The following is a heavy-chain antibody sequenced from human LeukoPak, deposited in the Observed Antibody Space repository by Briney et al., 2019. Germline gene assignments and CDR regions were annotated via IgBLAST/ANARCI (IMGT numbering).Heavy chain of an antibody. J-gene: IGHJ6*04. Sequence: PGGSLRLSCAASGFTFSSYSMNWVRQAPGKGLEWVSYIGSSGSTIYYADSVKGRFTISRDNAKNSLYLQMNSLRAEDTAVYYCAGLGITMIGGVWGKGTTVTISS. CDR2: IGSSGSTI. CDR1: GFTFSSYS. V-gene: IGHV3-48*04. D-gene: IGHD3-10*02. CDR3: AGLGITMIGGV.